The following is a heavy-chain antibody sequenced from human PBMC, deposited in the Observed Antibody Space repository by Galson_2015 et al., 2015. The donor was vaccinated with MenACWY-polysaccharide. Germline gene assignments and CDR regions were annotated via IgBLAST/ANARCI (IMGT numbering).Heavy chain of an antibody. Sequence: SLRLSCAASGFPFSGSWMTWIRQAPGKGLEWVATIKQSGTEIYYVDSLEGRFTVSRDNAKNSLYLQTNSLRDEDTAVYYCARARSWSGYFAFDFWGQGTMVTVSS. CDR2: IKQSGTEI. CDR1: GFPFSGSW. D-gene: IGHD3-3*01. CDR3: ARARSWSGYFAFDF. J-gene: IGHJ3*01. V-gene: IGHV3-7*01.